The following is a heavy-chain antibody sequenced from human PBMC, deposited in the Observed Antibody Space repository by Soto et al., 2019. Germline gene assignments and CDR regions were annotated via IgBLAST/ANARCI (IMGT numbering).Heavy chain of an antibody. J-gene: IGHJ4*02. CDR1: GFTFSSSA. CDR2: ISSSGGRP. CDR3: ANDGQWLANRYFDN. D-gene: IGHD6-19*01. V-gene: IGHV3-23*01. Sequence: GGSLRLSCAASGFTFSSSAMSWVRQAPGKGLEWVSGISSSGGRPYYADSVKGRFTISRDNSKNTLFLQMNSLRAEDTALYYCANDGQWLANRYFDNWGQGTLVTVSS.